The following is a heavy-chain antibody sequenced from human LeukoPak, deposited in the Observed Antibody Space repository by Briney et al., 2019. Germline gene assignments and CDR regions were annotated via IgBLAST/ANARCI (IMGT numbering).Heavy chain of an antibody. J-gene: IGHJ5*02. D-gene: IGHD3-22*01. V-gene: IGHV4-34*01. CDR3: ARVRYDSSGYYYNSGFDP. Sequence: SETLSLTCAVYGGSFSGYYWSWIRQPPGKGLEWIGEINHSGSTNYNPSLKSRVTISVDTSKNQFSLKLSSVTAADTAVYYCARVRYDSSGYYYNSGFDPWGQGTLVTVSS. CDR1: GGSFSGYY. CDR2: INHSGST.